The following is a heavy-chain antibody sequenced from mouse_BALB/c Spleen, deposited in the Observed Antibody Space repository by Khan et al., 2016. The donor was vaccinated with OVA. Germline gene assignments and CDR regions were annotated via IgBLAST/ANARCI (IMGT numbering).Heavy chain of an antibody. CDR2: INPANGNI. CDR1: GFNIKDTY. CDR3: ARPITTGGFAY. J-gene: IGHJ3*01. Sequence: VQLQQSGTELVKPGASVKLSCTASGFNIKDTYMHWVKQRPEQGLEWIGRINPANGNIRYDPNFQGKATITADTSSNTAYLHLSSLTSEDTAFYYCARPITTGGFAYWGQGTLVTVSA. V-gene: IGHV14-3*02. D-gene: IGHD1-2*01.